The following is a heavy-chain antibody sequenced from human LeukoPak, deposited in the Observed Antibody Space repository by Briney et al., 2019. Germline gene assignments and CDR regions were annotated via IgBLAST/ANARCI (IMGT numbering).Heavy chain of an antibody. Sequence: SETLSLTCTVSGASSSFYYWTWLQQSPGKGLEWIGNIHTSGTTDYNPSLKSRVTMSIDTSKNQFSLRLSSVTAADTAVYYCARPGQSSWWVYFNYWGQGALVTVSS. V-gene: IGHV4-4*09. CDR3: ARPGQSSWWVYFNY. CDR1: GASSSFYY. CDR2: IHTSGTT. D-gene: IGHD2-15*01. J-gene: IGHJ4*02.